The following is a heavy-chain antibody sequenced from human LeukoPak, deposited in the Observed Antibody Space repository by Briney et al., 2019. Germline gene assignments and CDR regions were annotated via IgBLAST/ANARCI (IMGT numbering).Heavy chain of an antibody. V-gene: IGHV4-34*01. CDR2: INHSGST. J-gene: IGHJ2*01. CDR1: GGSFRGYY. Sequence: SETLSLTCAVYGGSFRGYYWSWIRQPPGKGLEWIGEINHSGSTNYNPSLKSRVTISVDTSKNQFSLKLSSVTAEDTAVYYCARDGPRSITMVRGRGRYFDLWGRGTLVTVSS. D-gene: IGHD3-10*01. CDR3: ARDGPRSITMVRGRGRYFDL.